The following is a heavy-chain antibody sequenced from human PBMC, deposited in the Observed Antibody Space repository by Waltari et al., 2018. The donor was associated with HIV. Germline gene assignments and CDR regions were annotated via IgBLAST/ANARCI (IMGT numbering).Heavy chain of an antibody. D-gene: IGHD3-3*01. CDR1: GFIFTDFA. CDR3: VKDAGRAADFFYL. J-gene: IGHJ3*01. V-gene: IGHV3-23*01. CDR2: IRGGGET. Sequence: QLLESGGGLLAPGESLRLYCAASGFIFTDFAVEWVRQAPGKGLRWVSAIRGGGETVYADSVNGQITTSKDNTTNTLYLQMNSLRADDAAVYYCVKDAGRAADFFYLWGQGTMVTVTS.